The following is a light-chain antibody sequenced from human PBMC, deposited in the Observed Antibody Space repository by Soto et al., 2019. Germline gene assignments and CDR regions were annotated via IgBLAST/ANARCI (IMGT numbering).Light chain of an antibody. CDR3: GTWDTGLRAYV. Sequence: QSVLTQPPSVSAAPGQTVTISCSGSSSSSHIGHHSVSWYQHLPGTAPKLLIYDNDQRPSGIPARFSGSKSATSATLDITGLQTGDEADYYCGTWDTGLRAYVLGTGTKLTVL. J-gene: IGLJ1*01. CDR1: SSSSHIGHHS. V-gene: IGLV1-51*01. CDR2: DND.